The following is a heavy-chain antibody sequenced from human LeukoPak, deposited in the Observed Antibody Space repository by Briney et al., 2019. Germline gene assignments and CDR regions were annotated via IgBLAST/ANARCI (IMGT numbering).Heavy chain of an antibody. D-gene: IGHD3-16*01. CDR2: IYYTGTT. CDR3: ARRWVYDKRAFDA. J-gene: IGHJ3*01. Sequence: SETLSLTRTVSGGSISSSSYYWGWIRQPPGKGLEWIGSIYYTGTTDSNPSLKSRVTISLDTSKNQFSLNLSSVTAADTAVYYCARRWVYDKRAFDAWGQGTMVTVSS. V-gene: IGHV4-39*07. CDR1: GGSISSSSYY.